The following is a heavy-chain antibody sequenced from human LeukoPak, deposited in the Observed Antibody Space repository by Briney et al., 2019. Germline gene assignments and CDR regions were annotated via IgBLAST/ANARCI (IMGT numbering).Heavy chain of an antibody. CDR1: GFTFSSYS. Sequence: PGGSLRLSCAASGFTFSSYSMNWVRQAPGKGLEWVSSIGSSSSYIYYADSVKGRFTISRDNAKNSLYLLMNSLRAEDTAVYYCARSEAYSSGCGYWGQGTLVTVSS. CDR3: ARSEAYSSGCGY. J-gene: IGHJ4*02. CDR2: IGSSSSYI. V-gene: IGHV3-21*01. D-gene: IGHD6-19*01.